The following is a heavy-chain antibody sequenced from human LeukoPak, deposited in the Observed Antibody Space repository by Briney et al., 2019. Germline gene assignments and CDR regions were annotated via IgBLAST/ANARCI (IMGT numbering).Heavy chain of an antibody. CDR3: ARGESGSYYFDFDY. Sequence: SQTLSLTFAISGDSVSINSAAWNWIRQSPSRGLEWLGRTYYRSKWYNDYAVSVKSRITINPDTSKNQFSLQLNSVTPEDTAVYYCARGESGSYYFDFDYWGQGTLVTVSS. J-gene: IGHJ4*02. CDR1: GDSVSINSAA. D-gene: IGHD1-26*01. CDR2: TYYRSKWYN. V-gene: IGHV6-1*01.